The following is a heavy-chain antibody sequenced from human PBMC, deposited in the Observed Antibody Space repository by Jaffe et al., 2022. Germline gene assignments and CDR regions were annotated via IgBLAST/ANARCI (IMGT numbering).Heavy chain of an antibody. V-gene: IGHV1-69*08. CDR1: GGTFSSYT. Sequence: QVQLVQSGAEVKKPGSSVKVSCKASGGTFSSYTISWVRQAPGQGLEWMGRIIPILGIANYAQKFQGRVTITADKSTSTAYMELSSLRSEDTAVYYCARERGYYYDSSGPDVQHWGQGTLVTVSS. D-gene: IGHD3-22*01. J-gene: IGHJ1*01. CDR3: ARERGYYYDSSGPDVQH. CDR2: IIPILGIA.